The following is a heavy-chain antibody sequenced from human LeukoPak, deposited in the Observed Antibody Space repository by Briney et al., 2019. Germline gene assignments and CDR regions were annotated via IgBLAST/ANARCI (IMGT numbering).Heavy chain of an antibody. CDR2: INHSGST. CDR1: GGSFSGYY. CDR3: ARHDWFDSSGYYSFDY. D-gene: IGHD3-22*01. J-gene: IGHJ4*02. Sequence: SETLSLTCAVYGGSFSGYYWSWIRQPPGKGLEWIGEINHSGSTNYSPALKSRVTISADTSKNQFSLKLSSVTAADTAVYYCARHDWFDSSGYYSFDYWGQGTLVTVSS. V-gene: IGHV4-34*01.